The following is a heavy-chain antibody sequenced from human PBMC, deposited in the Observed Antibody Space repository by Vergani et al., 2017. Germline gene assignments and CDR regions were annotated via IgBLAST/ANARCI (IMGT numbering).Heavy chain of an antibody. Sequence: QVQLVESGGGVVQRGGSLRLSCATSGFTLSNYDMQWIRQGPGKGLEFVAFIQFDGSNQYYADSVKGRFTLSRDFSKNTLYLQMNSLRAEDTAVYYCAKRMWELLRDYYYYMDVWGKGTTVTVSS. CDR3: AKRMWELLRDYYYYMDV. CDR1: GFTLSNYD. J-gene: IGHJ6*03. V-gene: IGHV3-30*02. D-gene: IGHD1-26*01. CDR2: IQFDGSNQ.